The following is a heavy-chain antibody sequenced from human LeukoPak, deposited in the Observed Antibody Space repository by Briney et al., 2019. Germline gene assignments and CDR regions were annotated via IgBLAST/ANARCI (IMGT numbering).Heavy chain of an antibody. Sequence: SETLSLTCTVSGGSISSPIYYWGWIRQPPGTGLEWIGSIYYSGTTYDNPSLKSRVTISVDTSKNQFSLKLSSLTAADTAVYYCARTACSGGTCYSQRGAFDIWGQGTMVTVSS. V-gene: IGHV4-39*07. CDR2: IYYSGTT. J-gene: IGHJ3*02. CDR3: ARTACSGGTCYSQRGAFDI. CDR1: GGSISSPIYY. D-gene: IGHD2-15*01.